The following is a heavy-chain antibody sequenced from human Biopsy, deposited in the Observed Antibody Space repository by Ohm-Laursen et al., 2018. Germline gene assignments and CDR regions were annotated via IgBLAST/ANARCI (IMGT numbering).Heavy chain of an antibody. J-gene: IGHJ4*02. CDR3: ARGRTLGDCSGSSCYSGDN. CDR2: ITPIFDTA. CDR1: GGTFSTTA. Sequence: GSSVKVSCKASGGTFSTTAISWVRQAPGQGLEWMGGITPIFDTANYAQKFQGRVTITAGRSASTAYMELSSLTSDDTAVYYCARGRTLGDCSGSSCYSGDNWGQGTLVTVSS. D-gene: IGHD2-15*01. V-gene: IGHV1-69*06.